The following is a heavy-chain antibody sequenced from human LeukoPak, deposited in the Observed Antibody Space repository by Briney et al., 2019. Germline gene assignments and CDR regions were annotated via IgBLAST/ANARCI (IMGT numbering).Heavy chain of an antibody. CDR1: GGTFSNYA. V-gene: IGHV1-69*04. CDR3: ARAPVNHAYDI. J-gene: IGHJ3*02. D-gene: IGHD4-17*01. Sequence: ASVKVSCKSAGGTFSNYAISWVRQAPGQGLEWMGRIIPILGVANYAQKFQGRVSITADKSTGTAYMELSSLRSEDTAVYFCARAPVNHAYDIWGQGTMVTVSS. CDR2: IIPILGVA.